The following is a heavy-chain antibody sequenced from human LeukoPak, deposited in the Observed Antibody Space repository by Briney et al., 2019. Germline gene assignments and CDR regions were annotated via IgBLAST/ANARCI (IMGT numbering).Heavy chain of an antibody. CDR3: ARGGDAYGMDV. V-gene: IGHV4-39*07. CDR1: GGSISSSSYY. CDR2: IYYSGST. D-gene: IGHD4-17*01. J-gene: IGHJ6*02. Sequence: SETLSLTCTVSGGSISSSSYYWGWIRQPPGKGLEWIGSIYYSGSTYYNPSLKSRVTISVDTSKNQFSLKLTSVIAADTAVYYCARGGDAYGMDVWGQGTTVTVSS.